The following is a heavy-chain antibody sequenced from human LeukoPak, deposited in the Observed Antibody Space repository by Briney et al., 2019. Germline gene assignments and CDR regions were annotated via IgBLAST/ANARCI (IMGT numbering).Heavy chain of an antibody. J-gene: IGHJ4*02. D-gene: IGHD3-22*01. CDR2: IRYDGSNK. CDR1: GFTFSSYG. CDR3: ARATRDSSGYLPPFDY. V-gene: IGHV3-30*02. Sequence: PGGSLRLSCAASGFTFSSYGMHWVRQAPGKGLEWVAFIRYDGSNKYYADSVKGRFTISRDNSKNTLYLQMNSLRAEDTAVYYCARATRDSSGYLPPFDYWGQGTLVTVSS.